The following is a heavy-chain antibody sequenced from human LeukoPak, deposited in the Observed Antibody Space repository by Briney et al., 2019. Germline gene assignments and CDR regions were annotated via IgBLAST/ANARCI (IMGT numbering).Heavy chain of an antibody. CDR1: GFTFSTYN. V-gene: IGHV3-21*01. J-gene: IGHJ6*03. CDR2: ISSSSSYI. D-gene: IGHD3-10*01. Sequence: GGSLRLSCAASGFTFSTYNMNWVRQAPGKGLEWVSSISSSSSYIYYADSVKGRFTISRDNAKNSLYLQMNSLRAEDTAVYYCARDGGGVLWFGELLYYYYYMDVWGKGTTVTVSS. CDR3: ARDGGGVLWFGELLYYYYYMDV.